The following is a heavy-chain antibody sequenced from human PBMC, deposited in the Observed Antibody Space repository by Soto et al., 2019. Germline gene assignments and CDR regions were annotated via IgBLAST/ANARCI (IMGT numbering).Heavy chain of an antibody. J-gene: IGHJ6*02. CDR3: AKDYFGMTTLHYYGIDV. V-gene: IGHV3-30*18. D-gene: IGHD4-4*01. CDR1: GLTFGSFG. Sequence: PGGSLRLSCAASGLTFGSFGMHWVRQAPGKGLEWVAVISYDGSSKYYADSVKDRFTISRDNSKNTLYLQMNSLRADDTALYFCAKDYFGMTTLHYYGIDVWGQGTTVTVSS. CDR2: ISYDGSSK.